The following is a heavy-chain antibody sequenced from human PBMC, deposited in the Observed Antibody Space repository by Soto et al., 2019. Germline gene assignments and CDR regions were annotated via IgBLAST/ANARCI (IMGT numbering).Heavy chain of an antibody. CDR3: AKGISSSAYSDFDY. Sequence: PGGSLRLSCAASGFTFNRYAMTWVRQAPGKGLEGVSLISGISGSGGTTHYADAVKGRFTVSRDNSKDTLFLQMNSLRADDTAVYYCAKGISSSAYSDFDYWGQGTLVTVSS. V-gene: IGHV3-23*01. J-gene: IGHJ4*02. CDR2: ISGISGSGGTT. CDR1: GFTFNRYA. D-gene: IGHD3-22*01.